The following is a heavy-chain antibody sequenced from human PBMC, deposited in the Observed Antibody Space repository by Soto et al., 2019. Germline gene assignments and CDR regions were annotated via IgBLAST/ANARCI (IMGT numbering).Heavy chain of an antibody. J-gene: IGHJ6*02. Sequence: WASVKVSCKASGYTFTSYGISWVRQAPGQGLEWMGWISAYNGNTNYAQKLQGRVTMTTDTSTSTAYMELRSLRSDDTAVYYCARKHIVGADYYYYGMDVWGQGTTVTVS. V-gene: IGHV1-18*01. CDR2: ISAYNGNT. CDR3: ARKHIVGADYYYYGMDV. CDR1: GYTFTSYG. D-gene: IGHD1-26*01.